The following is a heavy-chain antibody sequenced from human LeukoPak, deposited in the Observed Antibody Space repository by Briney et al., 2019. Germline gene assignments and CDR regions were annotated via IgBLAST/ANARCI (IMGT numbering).Heavy chain of an antibody. CDR1: GFIVNSKY. Sequence: GGSLRLSCAASGFIVNSKYMTWVRQAPGKGLEWVSLMYSSGPTYYADSVKGRFTISTDNSKNTLYLQMNSLRAEDTAIYYCASKGLSSWFEYWGQGTLVTVSS. D-gene: IGHD6-13*01. J-gene: IGHJ4*02. CDR3: ASKGLSSWFEY. CDR2: MYSSGPT. V-gene: IGHV3-53*01.